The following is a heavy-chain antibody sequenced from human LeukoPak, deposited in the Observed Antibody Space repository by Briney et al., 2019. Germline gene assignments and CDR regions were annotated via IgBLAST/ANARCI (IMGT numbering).Heavy chain of an antibody. CDR3: ARDGKITIFGVVITYFDY. CDR2: INPNSGGT. V-gene: IGHV1-2*02. CDR1: GYTFTGYY. J-gene: IGHJ4*02. D-gene: IGHD3-3*01. Sequence: ASVKVSCKASGYTFTGYYMHWVRQAPGQGLEWMGWINPNSGGTNYAQKFQGRVTMTRGTSISTAYMELSRLRSDDTAVYYCARDGKITIFGVVITYFDYWGQGTLVTVSS.